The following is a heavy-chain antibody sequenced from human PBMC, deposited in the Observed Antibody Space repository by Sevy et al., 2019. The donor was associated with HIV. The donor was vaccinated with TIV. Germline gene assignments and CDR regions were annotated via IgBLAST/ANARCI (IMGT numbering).Heavy chain of an antibody. D-gene: IGHD5-18*01. J-gene: IGHJ4*02. CDR2: IYSDGST. CDR3: ARVLPYSYGFGVDY. V-gene: IGHV3-53*01. CDR1: GFTVSNNY. Sequence: GGSLRLSCAASGFTVSNNYMNWVRQAPGKGLEWVSVIYSDGSTYYVDSVKGRFTISRDNSKNTLFLQMNSLRADDTAVYYCARVLPYSYGFGVDYWGQGTLVTVSS.